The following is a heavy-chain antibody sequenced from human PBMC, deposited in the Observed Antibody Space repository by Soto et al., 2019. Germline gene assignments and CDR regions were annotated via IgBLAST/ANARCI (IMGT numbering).Heavy chain of an antibody. CDR2: IYYSGST. D-gene: IGHD6-13*01. CDR3: ARTIGGQLVRFFDY. V-gene: IGHV4-31*03. Sequence: SGTLSLTCTVSGGSMSGGGYYWSWIRQHPGKGLEWIGYIYYSGSTYYNPSLKSRVTISVDTSKNQFSLKLSSVTAADTAVYYCARTIGGQLVRFFDYWGQGTLVTVSS. CDR1: GGSMSGGGYY. J-gene: IGHJ4*02.